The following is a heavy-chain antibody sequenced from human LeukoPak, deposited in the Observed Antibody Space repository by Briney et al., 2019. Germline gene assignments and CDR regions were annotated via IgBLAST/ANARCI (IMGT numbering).Heavy chain of an antibody. V-gene: IGHV3-7*05. J-gene: IGHJ4*02. Sequence: GGSLRLSCAASGLPFSNFWMTWIRQAPGKGLESMANIKPDGSETYYVDSVKGRFTISRDNAKNSLYLQMNSLRAVDTAVYYCARLTRTVAEDYWGQGTLVTVSS. CDR1: GLPFSNFW. CDR2: IKPDGSET. CDR3: ARLTRTVAEDY. D-gene: IGHD4-11*01.